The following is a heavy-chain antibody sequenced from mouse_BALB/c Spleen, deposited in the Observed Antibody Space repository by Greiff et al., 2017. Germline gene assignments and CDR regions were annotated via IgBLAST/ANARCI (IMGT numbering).Heavy chain of an antibody. D-gene: IGHD1-1*01. CDR1: GFNIKDYY. CDR3: ARNSPDYYGSSWFDY. V-gene: IGHV14-1*02. CDR2: IDPENGNT. J-gene: IGHJ2*01. Sequence: EVKLQESGAELVRPGALVKLSCKASGFNIKDYYMHWVKQRPEQGLEWIGWIDPENGNTIYDPKFQGKASITADKSSSTAYMQLSSLTSEDSAVYYCARNSPDYYGSSWFDYWGQGTTLTVSS.